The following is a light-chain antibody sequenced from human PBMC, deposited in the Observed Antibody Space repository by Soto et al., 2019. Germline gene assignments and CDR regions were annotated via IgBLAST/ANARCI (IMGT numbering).Light chain of an antibody. CDR2: GAS. CDR1: QSVPSDW. J-gene: IGKJ4*01. Sequence: EIVLPQSPGTLSLSPGDRATLSCRASQSVPSDWLAWYRHKPGQAPRLLIYGASSRATGGPDRVSSSGSGIDFTRTYSSLEPDDFTVFCCQRHSYWSLSFGGGSRVDI. V-gene: IGKV3-20*01. CDR3: QRHSYWSLS.